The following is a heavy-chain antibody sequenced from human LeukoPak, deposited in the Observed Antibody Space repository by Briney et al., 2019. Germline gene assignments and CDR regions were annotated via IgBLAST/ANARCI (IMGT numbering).Heavy chain of an antibody. V-gene: IGHV1-2*02. D-gene: IGHD3-16*01. CDR1: GYSFNVYY. Sequence: ASVKVSCEASGYSFNVYYIHWVRQAPGQGLEWMGWIKPKSDDTNYGQNFQGRVTMTRDTSISTAYMGLSGLRSDDTAVYYCARVDEGGHFSYYGMDAWGQGTTVTVSS. CDR2: IKPKSDDT. CDR3: ARVDEGGHFSYYGMDA. J-gene: IGHJ6*02.